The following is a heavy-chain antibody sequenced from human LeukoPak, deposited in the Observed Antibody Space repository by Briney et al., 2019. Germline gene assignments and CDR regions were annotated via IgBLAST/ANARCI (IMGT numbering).Heavy chain of an antibody. CDR2: IYYSGST. CDR3: ARTGYSSSSYYYYYMDV. Sequence: SETLSLTCTVSGGPISSYYWSWIRQPPGKGLEWIGYIYYSGSTNYNPSLKSRVTISVDTSKNQFSLKLSSVTAADTAVYYCARTGYSSSSYYYYYMDVWGKGTTVTVSS. J-gene: IGHJ6*03. D-gene: IGHD6-13*01. CDR1: GGPISSYY. V-gene: IGHV4-59*01.